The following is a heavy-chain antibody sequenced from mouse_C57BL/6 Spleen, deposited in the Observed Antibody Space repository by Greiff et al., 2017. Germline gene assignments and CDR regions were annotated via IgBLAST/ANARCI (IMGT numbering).Heavy chain of an antibody. CDR3: ARSHYYGGRPFAY. V-gene: IGHV1-85*01. J-gene: IGHJ3*01. Sequence: VHLVESGPELVKPGASVKLSCKASGYTFTSYDINWVKQRPGQGLEWIGWIYPRDGSTKYNGKFNGKATLTVDTSSSTAYMELHSLTSEDSAVYFCARSHYYGGRPFAYWGQGTLVTVSA. CDR2: IYPRDGST. D-gene: IGHD1-1*01. CDR1: GYTFTSYD.